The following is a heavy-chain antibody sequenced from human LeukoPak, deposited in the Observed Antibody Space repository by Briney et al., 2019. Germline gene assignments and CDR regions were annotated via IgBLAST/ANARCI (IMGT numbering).Heavy chain of an antibody. J-gene: IGHJ4*02. D-gene: IGHD2-15*01. Sequence: SGTLSLTCAVSGGPISSTNWWSWVRQPPGKGLEWIGEIYHSGSTNYNPSLKSRVTISVDTSKNQFSLKLSSVTAADTAVYYCARVHCSGGSCYLDYWGQGTLVTVSS. CDR3: ARVHCSGGSCYLDY. V-gene: IGHV4-4*02. CDR1: GGPISSTNW. CDR2: IYHSGST.